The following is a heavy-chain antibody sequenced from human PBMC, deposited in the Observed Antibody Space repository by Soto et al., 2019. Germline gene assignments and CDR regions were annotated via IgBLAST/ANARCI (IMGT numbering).Heavy chain of an antibody. Sequence: SETLSLTCPFSGFSISSGGYYWSWIRQHPGKGLEWIGYIYYSGSTYYNPSLKSRVTISVDTSKNQFSLKLSSVTAADTAVYYCARSPTGYSSSGLWNYYGMDVWGQGTTVTVSS. CDR1: GFSISSGGYY. CDR2: IYYSGST. CDR3: ARSPTGYSSSGLWNYYGMDV. D-gene: IGHD6-13*01. V-gene: IGHV4-31*03. J-gene: IGHJ6*02.